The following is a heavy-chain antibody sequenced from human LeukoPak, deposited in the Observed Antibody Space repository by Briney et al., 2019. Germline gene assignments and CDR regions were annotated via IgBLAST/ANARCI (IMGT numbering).Heavy chain of an antibody. CDR2: ISAYNGNT. CDR1: GYTFTSYG. J-gene: IGHJ4*02. D-gene: IGHD3-22*01. Sequence: GASVKVSCKASGYTFTSYGISWVRQAPGQGLEWMGWISAYNGNTNYAQKFQGRVTMTRDTSISTAYMELSRLRSDDTAVYYCAREFEYYYDSSGYTFDYWGQGTLVTVSS. CDR3: AREFEYYYDSSGYTFDY. V-gene: IGHV1-18*01.